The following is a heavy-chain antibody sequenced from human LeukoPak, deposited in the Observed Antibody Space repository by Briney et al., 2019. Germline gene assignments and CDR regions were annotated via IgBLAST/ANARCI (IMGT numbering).Heavy chain of an antibody. V-gene: IGHV4-59*01. D-gene: IGHD5-12*01. J-gene: IGHJ6*02. CDR2: IYYSGST. Sequence: PSETLSLTCTVSGGSISSYYWSWIRQPPGKGLEWIGYIYYSGSTNYNPSLKSRVTISVDTSKNQFSLKLSSVTAADTAVYYCARLGSGYGYYYGMDVWGHGTTVTVSS. CDR3: ARLGSGYGYYYGMDV. CDR1: GGSISSYY.